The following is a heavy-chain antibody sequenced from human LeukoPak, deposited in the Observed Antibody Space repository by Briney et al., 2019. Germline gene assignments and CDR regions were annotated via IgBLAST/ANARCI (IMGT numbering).Heavy chain of an antibody. CDR2: IYSGGST. Sequence: GGSLRLSCAASGFTVSSNYMSWVRQAPGKGLEWVSVIYSGGSTYSVKGRFTISRDNSKNTLYLQMSSLRAEDTAVYYCASGSGSYRTPYYYMDVWGTGTTVTVSS. CDR1: GFTVSSNY. CDR3: ASGSGSYRTPYYYMDV. D-gene: IGHD3-10*01. J-gene: IGHJ6*03. V-gene: IGHV3-53*01.